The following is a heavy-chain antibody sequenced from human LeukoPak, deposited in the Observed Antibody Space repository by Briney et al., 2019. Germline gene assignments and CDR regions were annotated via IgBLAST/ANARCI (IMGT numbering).Heavy chain of an antibody. J-gene: IGHJ4*02. CDR1: GGSISSSSYY. CDR2: IYYSGST. CDR3: ARVGDYDFWSGYLDY. D-gene: IGHD3-3*01. V-gene: IGHV4-39*07. Sequence: SETLSLTCTVSGGSISSSSYYWGWIRQPPGKGLEWIGSIYYSGSTYYNPSLKSRVTISVDTSKNQFSLKLGSVTAADTAVYYCARVGDYDFWSGYLDYWGQGTLVTVSS.